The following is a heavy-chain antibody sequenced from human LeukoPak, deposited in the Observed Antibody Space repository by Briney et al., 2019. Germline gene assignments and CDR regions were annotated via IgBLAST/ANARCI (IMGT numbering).Heavy chain of an antibody. J-gene: IGHJ3*02. CDR3: AKSVYDSSGYYFLADAFDI. CDR2: ISGSGGST. CDR1: GFTFSSYA. D-gene: IGHD3-22*01. V-gene: IGHV3-23*01. Sequence: GGSLRLSCAASGFTFSSYAMSWVRQAPGKGLEWVSAISGSGGSTYYADSVKGRFTISRDNSKNTLYLQMNSLRAEDTDVYYCAKSVYDSSGYYFLADAFDIWGQGTMVTVSS.